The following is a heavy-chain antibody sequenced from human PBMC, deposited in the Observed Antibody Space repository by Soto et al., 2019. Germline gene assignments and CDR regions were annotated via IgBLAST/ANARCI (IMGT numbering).Heavy chain of an antibody. CDR2: ISGSGGSI. Sequence: EVQLLESGGGLVQPGGSLRLSCAASGFTFSTYAMNWVRQAPGLGLEWVSAISGSGGSIHYADSVKGRFTICRDNSKNTLYLQMNSVSDEDTAVYHCVKGYWKGDVWGQGTTVTVSS. J-gene: IGHJ6*02. CDR1: GFTFSTYA. V-gene: IGHV3-23*01. D-gene: IGHD1-1*01. CDR3: VKGYWKGDV.